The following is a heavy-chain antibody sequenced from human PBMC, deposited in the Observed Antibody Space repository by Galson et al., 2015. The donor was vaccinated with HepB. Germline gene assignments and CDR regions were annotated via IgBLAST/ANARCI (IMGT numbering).Heavy chain of an antibody. D-gene: IGHD5-18*01. J-gene: IGHJ4*02. V-gene: IGHV4-59*01. CDR1: GGSISSYY. CDR2: IYYSGST. CDR3: ARDNGFKSSYGLSWFDY. Sequence: LSLTCTVSGGSISSYYWSWIRQPPGKGLEWIGYIYYSGSTNYNPSLKSRVTISVDTSKNQFSLKLSSVTAADTAVYYCARDNGFKSSYGLSWFDYWGQGTLVTVSS.